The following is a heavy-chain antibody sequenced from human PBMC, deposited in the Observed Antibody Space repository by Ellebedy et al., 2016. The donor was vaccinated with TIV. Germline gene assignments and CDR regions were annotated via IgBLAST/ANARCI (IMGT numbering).Heavy chain of an antibody. D-gene: IGHD5-18*01. CDR3: ARRDTSLSASIHDY. CDR1: GYRFTTYW. Sequence: GESLKISCQGSGYRFTTYWITWVRQMPGKGLEWMGRIDPDDSYTNYSPSFEGHVTISVDKSISTAYLQSSSLMASYTAMNFCARRDTSLSASIHDYWGQGTLVTVSS. V-gene: IGHV5-10-1*01. CDR2: IDPDDSYT. J-gene: IGHJ4*02.